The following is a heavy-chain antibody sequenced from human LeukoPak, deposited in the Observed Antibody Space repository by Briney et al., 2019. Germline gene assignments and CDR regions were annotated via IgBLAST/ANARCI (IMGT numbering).Heavy chain of an antibody. D-gene: IGHD3-10*01. CDR2: MSPDGNKK. V-gene: IGHV3-30-3*01. Sequence: PGGPLNLSCPASESTFSTYKLPGFRRPQAKGRDWVALMSPDGNKKYYADSVKGRFTISRDNSKNTVDLQLNSLRAEDTAVYYCARDLIGRYTFDYCGQGTLVTVSS. CDR3: ARDLIGRYTFDY. CDR1: ESTFSTYK. J-gene: IGHJ4*02.